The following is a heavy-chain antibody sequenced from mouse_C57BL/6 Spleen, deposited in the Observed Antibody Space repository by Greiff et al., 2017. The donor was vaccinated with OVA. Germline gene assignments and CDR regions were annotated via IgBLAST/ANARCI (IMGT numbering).Heavy chain of an antibody. J-gene: IGHJ2*01. D-gene: IGHD3-3*01. CDR2: ISDGGSYT. CDR3: ARDRGGNYFDY. V-gene: IGHV5-4*01. CDR1: GFTFSSYA. Sequence: EVKRVESGGGLVKPGGSLKLSCAASGFTFSSYAMSWVRQTPEKRLEWVATISDGGSYTYYPANVKGRFTISRDNAKNNLYLQMSHLKSEDTAMYYCARDRGGNYFDYWGQGTTLTVSS.